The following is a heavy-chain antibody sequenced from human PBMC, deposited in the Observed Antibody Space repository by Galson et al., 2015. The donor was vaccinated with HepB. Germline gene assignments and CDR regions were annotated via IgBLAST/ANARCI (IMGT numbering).Heavy chain of an antibody. V-gene: IGHV3-33*01. CDR3: VRGVKSPDY. J-gene: IGHJ4*02. CDR2: IWNDGSNK. CDR1: GFTFNKYG. Sequence: SLRLSCAASGFTFNKYGMNWVRQSPGKGLEWVALIWNDGSNKYYVDSVKGRFTISRDNSKSTLYLQMNGLRAEDTAVYFCVRGVKSPDYWGQGTLVTVSS.